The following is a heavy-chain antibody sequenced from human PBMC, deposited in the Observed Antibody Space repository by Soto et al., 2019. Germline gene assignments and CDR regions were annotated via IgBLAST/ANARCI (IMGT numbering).Heavy chain of an antibody. J-gene: IGHJ4*02. V-gene: IGHV4-61*01. CDR3: ARVVGGSYYFDY. CDR2: IYYSGST. CDR1: GGSVSSGSYY. D-gene: IGHD1-26*01. Sequence: PSETLSLTCTVSGGSVSSGSYYWSWIRQPPGKGLEWIGYIYYSGSTNYNPSLKSRVTISVDTSKNQFSLKLSSVTAADTAVYYCARVVGGSYYFDYWGQGTLVTVSS.